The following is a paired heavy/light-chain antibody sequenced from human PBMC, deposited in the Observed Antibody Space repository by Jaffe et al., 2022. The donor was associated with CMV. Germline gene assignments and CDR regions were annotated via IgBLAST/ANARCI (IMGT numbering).Light chain of an antibody. Sequence: SYELTQPPSVSVSPGQTARITCSGDALPKQYAYWYQQKPGQAPVLVIYKDSERPSGIPERFSGSSSGTTVTLTISGVQAEDEADYYCQSADSSGTCVVFGGGTKLTVL. J-gene: IGLJ2*01. CDR3: QSADSSGTCVV. CDR1: ALPKQY. V-gene: IGLV3-25*03. CDR2: KDS.
Heavy chain of an antibody. V-gene: IGHV3-74*01. CDR2: INSDGSST. J-gene: IGHJ4*02. D-gene: IGHD2-2*03. CDR3: ARVHRLDIVVVPAAMGIDY. Sequence: EVQLVESGGGLVQPGGSLRLSCAASGFTFSSYWMHWVRQAPGKGLVWVSRINSDGSSTSYADSVKGRFTISRDNAKNTLYLQMNSLRAEDTAVYYCARVHRLDIVVVPAAMGIDYWGQGTLVTVSS. CDR1: GFTFSSYW.